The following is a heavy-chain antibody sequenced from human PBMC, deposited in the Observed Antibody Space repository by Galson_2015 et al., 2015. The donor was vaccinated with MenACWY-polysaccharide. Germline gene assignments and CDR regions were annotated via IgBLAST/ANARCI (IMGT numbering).Heavy chain of an antibody. D-gene: IGHD3-10*01. CDR2: VSASGGST. J-gene: IGHJ3*02. CDR1: GFTFSSYA. V-gene: IGHV3-23*01. CDR3: AKDTGPGEYAYSWGTFDI. Sequence: SLRLSCAASGFTFSSYAMSWVRQAPGKGLEWVSGVSASGGSTVYTDSAKGRFTMSRDNSKRSLYLQTNSLRAEDTAVYYCAKDTGPGEYAYSWGTFDIWGRGTMVTVSS.